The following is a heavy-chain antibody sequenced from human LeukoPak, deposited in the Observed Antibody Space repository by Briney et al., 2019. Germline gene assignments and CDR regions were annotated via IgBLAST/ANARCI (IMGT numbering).Heavy chain of an antibody. CDR3: AKGLLNQIGYYYYGMDV. Sequence: GGSLRLSCAASGFTFSSYGMHWVRQAPGKGLEWVAVISYDGSNKYYADSVKGRFTISRDNSKNTLYLQMNSLRAEDTAAYYCAKGLLNQIGYYYYGMDVWGKGTTVTVSS. CDR1: GFTFSSYG. J-gene: IGHJ6*04. V-gene: IGHV3-30*18. CDR2: ISYDGSNK. D-gene: IGHD1-14*01.